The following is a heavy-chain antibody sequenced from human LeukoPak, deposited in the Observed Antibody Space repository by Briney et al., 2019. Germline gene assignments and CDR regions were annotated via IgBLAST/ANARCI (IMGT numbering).Heavy chain of an antibody. CDR1: GGSFSGYY. J-gene: IGHJ6*02. Sequence: SETLSLTCAVYGGSFSGYYWSWIRQPPGKGLEWIGEINHSGSTNYNPSLKSRVTISVDTSKNQFSLKLSSVTAADTAVCYCARANPRKYCSGGSCSKVYYYYYGMDVWGQGTTVTVSS. CDR3: ARANPRKYCSGGSCSKVYYYYYGMDV. V-gene: IGHV4-34*01. CDR2: INHSGST. D-gene: IGHD2-15*01.